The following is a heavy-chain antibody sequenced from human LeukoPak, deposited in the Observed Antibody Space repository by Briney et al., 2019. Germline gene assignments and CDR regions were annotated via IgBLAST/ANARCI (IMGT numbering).Heavy chain of an antibody. J-gene: IGHJ2*01. D-gene: IGHD1-7*01. Sequence: GGSLRLSCAASGFTFSSFTMSWVRQAPEKGLEWLSVYNGGNDGTYYADSVKGRFTISRDNSKNTPYLQLNSLRTEDTAVYYCAKANGITGTTYWYFDLWGRGTLVTVSS. CDR1: GFTFSSFT. CDR3: AKANGITGTTYWYFDL. V-gene: IGHV3-23*01. CDR2: YNGGNDGT.